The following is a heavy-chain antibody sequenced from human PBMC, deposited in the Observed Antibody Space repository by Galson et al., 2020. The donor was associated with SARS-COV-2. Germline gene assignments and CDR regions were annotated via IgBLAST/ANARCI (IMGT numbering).Heavy chain of an antibody. CDR2: IYPGDSDT. V-gene: IGHV5-51*01. Sequence: GESLKISCKGSGYSFTSYWIGWVRQMPGKGLEWMGIIYPGDSDTRYSPSFQGQVPISADKSISTAYLQWSSLKASDTAMYYCARFSSGWYDAFDIWGQGTIVTVSS. CDR1: GYSFTSYW. J-gene: IGHJ3*02. CDR3: ARFSSGWYDAFDI. D-gene: IGHD6-19*01.